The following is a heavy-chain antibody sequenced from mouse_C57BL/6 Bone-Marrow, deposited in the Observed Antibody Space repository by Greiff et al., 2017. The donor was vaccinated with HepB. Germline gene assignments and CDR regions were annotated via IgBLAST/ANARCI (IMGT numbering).Heavy chain of an antibody. D-gene: IGHD1-1*01. Sequence: QVQLQQSGAELVRPGTSVKVSCKASGYAFTNYLIEWVKQRPGQGLEWIGVINPGSGGNNYNEKFKGKATLTADKSSSTAYMQLSSLTSEDSAVSFCARDYGSSYYFDYWGQGTTLTVSS. CDR3: ARDYGSSYYFDY. CDR2: INPGSGGN. J-gene: IGHJ2*01. CDR1: GYAFTNYL. V-gene: IGHV1-54*01.